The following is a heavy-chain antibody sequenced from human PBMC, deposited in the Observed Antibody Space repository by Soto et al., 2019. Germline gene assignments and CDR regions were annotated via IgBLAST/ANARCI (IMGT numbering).Heavy chain of an antibody. CDR2: INPNSGGT. J-gene: IGHJ5*02. Sequence: QVQLAQSGAEVKKPGASVKVSCKASGYTFTGYYMHWVRQAPGQGLEWMGWINPNSGGTNYAQKFQGWVTMTRDTSISTAYMELSRLRSDDTAVYYCARATPAVVATKVGWFDPWGQGTLVTVSS. CDR1: GYTFTGYY. V-gene: IGHV1-2*04. CDR3: ARATPAVVATKVGWFDP. D-gene: IGHD5-12*01.